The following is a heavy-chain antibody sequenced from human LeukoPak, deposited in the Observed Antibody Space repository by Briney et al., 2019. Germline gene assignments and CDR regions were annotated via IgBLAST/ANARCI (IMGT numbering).Heavy chain of an antibody. J-gene: IGHJ6*03. D-gene: IGHD1-26*01. CDR2: ISSSSSTI. CDR1: GFTFSSYS. V-gene: IGHV3-48*01. CDR3: ARDLSIVGATLAYYYYYMDV. Sequence: GGSLRLSCAASGFTFSSYSMNWVRQAPGKGLEWVSYISSSSSTIYYADSVKGRFTISRDNAKNSLYLQMNSLRAEDTAVYYCARDLSIVGATLAYYYYYMDVWGKGTTVTVS.